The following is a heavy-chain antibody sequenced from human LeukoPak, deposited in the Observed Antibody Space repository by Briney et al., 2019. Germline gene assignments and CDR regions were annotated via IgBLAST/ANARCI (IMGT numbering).Heavy chain of an antibody. D-gene: IGHD7-27*01. CDR2: IYHSGST. CDR1: GGSISSGGYS. Sequence: SETLSLTCAVSGGSISSGGYSWSWIRQPPGKGLEWIGYIYHSGSTYYNPSLKSRVTISVDRSKNQFSLKLSSVTDADTAVYYCARVSGDGAFDIWGQGTMVTVSS. J-gene: IGHJ3*02. CDR3: ARVSGDGAFDI. V-gene: IGHV4-30-2*01.